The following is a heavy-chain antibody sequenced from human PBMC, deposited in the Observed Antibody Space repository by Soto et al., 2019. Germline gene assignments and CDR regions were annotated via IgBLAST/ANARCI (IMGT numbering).Heavy chain of an antibody. Sequence: GGALGLCCAASGFTFSRYGMHWVRQAPGKGLEWVAVISYDGSGKYYADSVKGRFTISKDSSKNTLYLQMNSLRAEDTAVYYCARGWPQSASGSHLAYWGQGTLVTLSS. V-gene: IGHV3-30-3*01. J-gene: IGHJ4*02. CDR1: GFTFSRYG. D-gene: IGHD3-10*01. CDR3: ARGWPQSASGSHLAY. CDR2: ISYDGSGK.